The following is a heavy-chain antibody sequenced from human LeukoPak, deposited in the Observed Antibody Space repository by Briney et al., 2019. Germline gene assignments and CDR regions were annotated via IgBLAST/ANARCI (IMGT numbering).Heavy chain of an antibody. D-gene: IGHD2-21*02. Sequence: GESLKISCKGSGYSFTSYWIGWVRRMPGKGLEWMGIIYPGDSDTRYSPSFQGQVTISADKSISTAYLQWSSLKASDTAMYYCARLAYCGGGCYSASPDYWGQGTLVTVSS. V-gene: IGHV5-51*01. CDR2: IYPGDSDT. CDR3: ARLAYCGGGCYSASPDY. CDR1: GYSFTSYW. J-gene: IGHJ4*02.